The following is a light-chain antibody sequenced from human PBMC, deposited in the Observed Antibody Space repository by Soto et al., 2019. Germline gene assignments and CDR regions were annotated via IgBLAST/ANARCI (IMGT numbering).Light chain of an antibody. CDR1: QGISSY. J-gene: IGKJ5*01. V-gene: IGKV1-39*01. CDR3: QQSYGTPIT. Sequence: DIHLTQSPSILSASVGDRVTLTCRASQGISSYLAWYQQKPGKAPNLLIYVASSLQSEVPSRFSGSGSGTDFTLTITSLQPEDFATYYCQQSYGTPITFGQGTRLEIK. CDR2: VAS.